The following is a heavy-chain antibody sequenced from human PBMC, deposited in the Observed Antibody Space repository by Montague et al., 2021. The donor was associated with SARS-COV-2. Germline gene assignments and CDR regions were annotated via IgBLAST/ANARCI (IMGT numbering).Heavy chain of an antibody. CDR2: INHSGSA. D-gene: IGHD3-10*01. V-gene: IGHV4-34*01. Sequence: SETLSLTCAVYGGSFSGYYWSWIRQPPGKGLEWIGEINHSGSANYHPSLKSRVTISVDTSKNQFSLKLSSVTAADTAVYYCARVRYYGSGTSLGMDVWGQGTTVTVSS. CDR3: ARVRYYGSGTSLGMDV. CDR1: GGSFSGYY. J-gene: IGHJ6*02.